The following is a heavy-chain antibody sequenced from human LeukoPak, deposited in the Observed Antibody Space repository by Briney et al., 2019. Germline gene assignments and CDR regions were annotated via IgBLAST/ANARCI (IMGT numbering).Heavy chain of an antibody. Sequence: GGSLRLSCAASGFTFSSYRMHWVRQGPGKGLVWVSRLDTDGSNTNYADSVRGRFTISRDNAKNTLYLQMNSLRVEDTAVYYCARSPGGYFDLWGRGILVTVSS. J-gene: IGHJ2*01. D-gene: IGHD3-10*01. CDR3: ARSPGGYFDL. V-gene: IGHV3-74*01. CDR1: GFTFSSYR. CDR2: LDTDGSNT.